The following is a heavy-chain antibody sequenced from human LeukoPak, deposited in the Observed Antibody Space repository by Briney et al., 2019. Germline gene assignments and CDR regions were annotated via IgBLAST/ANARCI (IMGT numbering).Heavy chain of an antibody. J-gene: IGHJ5*02. CDR3: AKDLGYCSSTSCQNWFDP. Sequence: PPGGPLRLSCAASGFTFSSYGMHWVRQAPGKGLEWVAFIRYDGSNKYYADSVKGRFTISRDNSKNTLYLQMNSLRAEDTAVYYCAKDLGYCSSTSCQNWFDPWGQGTLVTVSS. D-gene: IGHD2-2*03. CDR1: GFTFSSYG. V-gene: IGHV3-30*02. CDR2: IRYDGSNK.